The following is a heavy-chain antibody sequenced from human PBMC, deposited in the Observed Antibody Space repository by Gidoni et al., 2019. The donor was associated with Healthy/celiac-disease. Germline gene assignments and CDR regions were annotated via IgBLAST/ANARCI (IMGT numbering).Heavy chain of an antibody. D-gene: IGHD5-12*01. V-gene: IGHV3-30*03. CDR3: SILNSGRGEAYFDL. CDR2: ISHDGGNK. Sequence: QVQLGEPGGGVVQPGRSLRPPCAASGFPFSSCGMHWVRQVPGGGVEWVAVISHDGGNKYYADSVKGRFTISRENSKNTLYLQKNSRRAEDTAVYYCSILNSGRGEAYFDLWGRGTLVTVSS. CDR1: GFPFSSCG. J-gene: IGHJ2*01.